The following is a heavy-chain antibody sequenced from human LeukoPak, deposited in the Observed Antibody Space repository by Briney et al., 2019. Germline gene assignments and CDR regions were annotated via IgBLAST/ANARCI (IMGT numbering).Heavy chain of an antibody. V-gene: IGHV3-48*03. CDR2: ISSSGSTI. CDR1: GFTFSSYE. D-gene: IGHD1-14*01. Sequence: SGGSLRLSCAASGFTFSSYEMNWVRRAPGKGLEWVSYISSSGSTIYYADSVKGRFTISRDNAKNSLYLQMNSLRVEDTAVYYCARDVLWRTGTTHFDYWGRGTLVTISS. J-gene: IGHJ4*02. CDR3: ARDVLWRTGTTHFDY.